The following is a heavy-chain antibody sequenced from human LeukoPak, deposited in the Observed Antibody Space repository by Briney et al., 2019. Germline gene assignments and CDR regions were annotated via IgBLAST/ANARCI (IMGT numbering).Heavy chain of an antibody. V-gene: IGHV3-30*18. D-gene: IGHD3-22*01. CDR3: AKDPYYYDSSVGNYFDY. J-gene: IGHJ4*02. CDR2: ISYDGSNK. CDR1: GFTFSSYG. Sequence: PGRSLRLSCAASGFTFSSYGMHWVRQAPGKGLEWVAVISYDGSNKYYADSVKGRFTISRDNSKNTLYLQMNSLRAEDTAVYYCAKDPYYYDSSVGNYFDYWGQGTLVTVSS.